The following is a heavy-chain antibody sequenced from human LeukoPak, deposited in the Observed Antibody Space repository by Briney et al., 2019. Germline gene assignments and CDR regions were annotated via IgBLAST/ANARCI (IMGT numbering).Heavy chain of an antibody. CDR3: ARGSFYDYVWGSYLYYFDY. J-gene: IGHJ4*02. Sequence: ASVKVSCKASGYTFTGYYIHWVRQAPGQGLEWMGWINPNSGGTNYAQKFQGRVTITRNTSISTAYMELSSLRSEDTAVYYCARGSFYDYVWGSYLYYFDYWGQGTLVTVSS. V-gene: IGHV1-2*02. CDR2: INPNSGGT. D-gene: IGHD3-16*01. CDR1: GYTFTGYY.